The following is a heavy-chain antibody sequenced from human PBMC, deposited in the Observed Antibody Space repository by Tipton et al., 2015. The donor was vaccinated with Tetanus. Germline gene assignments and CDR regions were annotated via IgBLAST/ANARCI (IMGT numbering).Heavy chain of an antibody. J-gene: IGHJ4*02. Sequence: TLSLTCTVSGGSISSDAHYWRWIRQPPGKGLEWIGEISPSGNTDYNPSLKSRVTISADTSRNQFSLTLSSVTAADTAVYYCARGSGWADFWGQGTQVTVSS. D-gene: IGHD6-19*01. CDR2: ISPSGNT. CDR3: ARGSGWADF. V-gene: IGHV4-34*01. CDR1: GGSISSDAHY.